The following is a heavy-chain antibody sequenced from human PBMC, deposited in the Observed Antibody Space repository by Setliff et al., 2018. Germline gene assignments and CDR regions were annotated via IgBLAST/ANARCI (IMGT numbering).Heavy chain of an antibody. CDR2: ISGYGSRT. CDR3: IRDTSGRDAFDI. V-gene: IGHV3-23*01. J-gene: IGHJ3*02. D-gene: IGHD6-19*01. Sequence: GGSLRLSCAASGFTFSNYRMHWVRQAPGKGLEWVSGISGYGSRTYYADSVKGRSTISRDNSQNTMYLQMNSLRAEDTAVYYCIRDTSGRDAFDIWGQGTMVTVSS. CDR1: GFTFSNYR.